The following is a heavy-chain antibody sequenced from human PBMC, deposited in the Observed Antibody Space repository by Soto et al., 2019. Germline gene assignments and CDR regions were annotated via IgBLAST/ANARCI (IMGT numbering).Heavy chain of an antibody. CDR1: GFTFSSYA. D-gene: IGHD3-9*01. V-gene: IGHV3-30-3*01. J-gene: IGHJ4*02. Sequence: QVQLVESGGGVVQPGRSLRLSCAASGFTFSSYAMHWVRQAPGKGLEWVAVISYDGSNKYYADSVKGRFTISRDNSKNSLYLQMNSLRAEDTAVYYCAGGGDILKRYWGQGTLVTVSS. CDR3: AGGGDILKRY. CDR2: ISYDGSNK.